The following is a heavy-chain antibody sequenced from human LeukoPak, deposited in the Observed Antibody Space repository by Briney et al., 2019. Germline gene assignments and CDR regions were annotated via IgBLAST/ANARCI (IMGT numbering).Heavy chain of an antibody. Sequence: PGGSLRLSCAASGFSFSSYAMSWVRQAPGKGLEWVSAISGSGGSTYYADSVKGRFTISRDNSKNTLYLQMSSLRAEDTAVYYCARGCGGDCYPFRDYWGQGTLVTVSS. CDR1: GFSFSSYA. V-gene: IGHV3-23*01. J-gene: IGHJ4*02. CDR3: ARGCGGDCYPFRDY. D-gene: IGHD2-21*02. CDR2: ISGSGGST.